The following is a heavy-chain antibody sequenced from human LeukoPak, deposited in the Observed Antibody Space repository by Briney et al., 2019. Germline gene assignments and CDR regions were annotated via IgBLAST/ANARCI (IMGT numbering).Heavy chain of an antibody. V-gene: IGHV1-2*02. CDR2: INPNSGGT. CDR1: GYTFTGYY. D-gene: IGHD1-26*01. Sequence: GASVKVSCKASGYTFTGYYMHWVRQAPGQGLEWMGWINPNSGGTNYAQKFQGRVTMTRDTSISTAYMELSRLRSDDTAVYYCARFRATTEPHFDYWDQGTLVTVSS. CDR3: ARFRATTEPHFDY. J-gene: IGHJ4*02.